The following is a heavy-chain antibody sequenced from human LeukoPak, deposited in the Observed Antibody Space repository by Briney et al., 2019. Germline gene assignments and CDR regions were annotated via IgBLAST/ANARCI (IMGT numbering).Heavy chain of an antibody. J-gene: IGHJ6*02. V-gene: IGHV3-21*01. CDR3: ARESGYDRHSYYYYGMDV. Sequence: GGSLRLSCAASGFTFSSYSMNWVRHAPGKGLEWVSSISSSSSYIYYADSVKGRFTISRDNAKNSLYLQMNSLRAEDTAVYYCARESGYDRHSYYYYGMDVWGQGTTVTVSS. CDR1: GFTFSSYS. D-gene: IGHD5-12*01. CDR2: ISSSSSYI.